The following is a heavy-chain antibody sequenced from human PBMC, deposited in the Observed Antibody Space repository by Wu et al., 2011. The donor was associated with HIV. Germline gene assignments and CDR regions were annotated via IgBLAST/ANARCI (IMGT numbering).Heavy chain of an antibody. V-gene: IGHV1-18*01. J-gene: IGHJ4*02. CDR2: INPDSGNT. Sequence: HLVQSRVEQKRPGASVRLSCKASGYIFRNHGITWVRQAPGQGLEWMGWINPDSGNTIYAQNFQGRVTVTRDMSTTTSFMELKTLRSDDTAVYYCARGSPGSGCRGRDWGRGNP. D-gene: IGHD3-10*01. CDR1: GYIFRNHG. CDR3: ARGSPGSGCRGRD.